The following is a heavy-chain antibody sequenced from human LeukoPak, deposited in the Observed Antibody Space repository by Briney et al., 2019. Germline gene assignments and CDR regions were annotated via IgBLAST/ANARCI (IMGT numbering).Heavy chain of an antibody. CDR1: GFTFSSYA. V-gene: IGHV3-15*07. J-gene: IGHJ4*02. D-gene: IGHD3-9*01. Sequence: KPGGSLRLSCAASGFTFSSYAMHWVRQAPGKGLEWVGRIKSKADGETIDYAAPVKGRFTFSRDDSKNMLYLQMNGLKSEDTAVYYCSTLTSRYLSDSWGQGTLVTVSS. CDR2: IKSKADGETI. CDR3: STLTSRYLSDS.